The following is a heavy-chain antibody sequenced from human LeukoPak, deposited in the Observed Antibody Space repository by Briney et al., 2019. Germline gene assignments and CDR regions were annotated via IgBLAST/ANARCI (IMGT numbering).Heavy chain of an antibody. CDR2: ISYDGSNK. CDR1: GFTFSSYA. J-gene: IGHJ3*02. CDR3: AGDPNYYDSSGYFPDAFDI. V-gene: IGHV3-30*04. Sequence: PGGSLRLSCAASGFTFSSYAMHWVRQAPGKGLEWVAVISYDGSNKYYADSVKGRFTISRDNSKNTLYLQMNSLRAEDTALYYCAGDPNYYDSSGYFPDAFDIWGQGTMVTVSS. D-gene: IGHD3-22*01.